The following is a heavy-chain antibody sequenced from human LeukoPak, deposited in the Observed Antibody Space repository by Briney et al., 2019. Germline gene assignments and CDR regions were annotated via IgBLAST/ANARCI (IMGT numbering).Heavy chain of an antibody. V-gene: IGHV3-21*04. D-gene: IGHD4-17*01. CDR2: ISSSSSYI. CDR3: AVQLTTAGNDAFDI. Sequence: GGSLRLSCAASGFTFSSYSMNWVRQAPGKGLEWVSSISSSSSYIYYADSVKGRFTISRDNAKNSLYLQMNSLKTEDTAVYYCAVQLTTAGNDAFDIWGQGTMVTVSS. CDR1: GFTFSSYS. J-gene: IGHJ3*02.